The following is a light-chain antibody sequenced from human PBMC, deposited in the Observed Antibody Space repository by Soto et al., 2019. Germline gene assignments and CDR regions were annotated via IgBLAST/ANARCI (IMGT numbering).Light chain of an antibody. Sequence: DIQMTQSPSSLSASVGDRVTITCRASQGISNYLVWYQQRPGKAPELLIYAASTLQSGVPSRFSGSGSGTDFTLTISSLQPEDVATYYCQNYNGQFGQGTRVDIK. J-gene: IGKJ1*01. CDR2: AAS. CDR3: QNYNGQ. V-gene: IGKV1-27*01. CDR1: QGISNY.